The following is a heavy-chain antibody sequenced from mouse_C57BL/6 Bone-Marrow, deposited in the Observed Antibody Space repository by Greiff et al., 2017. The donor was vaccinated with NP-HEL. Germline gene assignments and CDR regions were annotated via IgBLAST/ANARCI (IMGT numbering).Heavy chain of an antibody. D-gene: IGHD2-4*01. V-gene: IGHV1-82*01. CDR2: IYPGDGDT. Sequence: VQLQQSGPELVKPGASVKISCKASGYAFSSSWMNWVKQRPGKGLEWIGRIYPGDGDTNYNGKFKGKATLTADKSSSTAYMQLSSLTSEDSAVYFCARALVYDYDGGGGYFDYWGQGTTLTVSS. CDR1: GYAFSSSW. CDR3: ARALVYDYDGGGGYFDY. J-gene: IGHJ2*01.